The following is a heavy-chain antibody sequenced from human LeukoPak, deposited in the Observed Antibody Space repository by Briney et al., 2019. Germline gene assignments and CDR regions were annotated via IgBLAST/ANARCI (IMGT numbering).Heavy chain of an antibody. D-gene: IGHD6-25*01. Sequence: RGGSLRLSCAASGFTFSSYWMHWVRQAPGKGLVWVSRINSDGSSTSYADSVKGRFTISRDNAKNTLYLQMNSLRAEDTAVYYCARTNAEDYSSALYYFDYWGQGTLVTVSS. CDR1: GFTFSSYW. CDR3: ARTNAEDYSSALYYFDY. V-gene: IGHV3-74*01. CDR2: INSDGSST. J-gene: IGHJ4*02.